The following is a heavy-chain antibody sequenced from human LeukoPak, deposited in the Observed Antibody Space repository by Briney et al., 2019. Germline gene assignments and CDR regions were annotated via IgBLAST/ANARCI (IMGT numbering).Heavy chain of an antibody. D-gene: IGHD2-2*01. Sequence: PGGSLRLSCTASGFTFGDYAMSWFRQAPGKGLEWVGFIRSKAYGGTTEYAASVKGRFTISRDDSKSIAYLQMNSLKTEDTAVYYCTRAPAAIGFDYWGQGTLVTVSS. CDR2: IRSKAYGGTT. CDR1: GFTFGDYA. CDR3: TRAPAAIGFDY. V-gene: IGHV3-49*03. J-gene: IGHJ4*02.